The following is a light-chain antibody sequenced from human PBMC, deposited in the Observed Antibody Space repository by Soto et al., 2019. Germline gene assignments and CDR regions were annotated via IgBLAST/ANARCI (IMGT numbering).Light chain of an antibody. CDR1: QSVSSY. Sequence: EIVLTQSPGTLSLSPGERATLSCRASQSVSSYLAWYQQKPGQAPRLLIYGASNRATGIPDRFSGSGSGTDFTLTIRRLEPEDFAVYYCQQYGSSRITFGQGTRLEIK. J-gene: IGKJ5*01. CDR2: GAS. CDR3: QQYGSSRIT. V-gene: IGKV3-20*01.